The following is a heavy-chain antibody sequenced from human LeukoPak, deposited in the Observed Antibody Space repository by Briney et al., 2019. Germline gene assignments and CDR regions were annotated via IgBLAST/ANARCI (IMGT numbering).Heavy chain of an antibody. J-gene: IGHJ4*02. D-gene: IGHD2-8*01. Sequence: KGLEWVAVISYDGSNKYYADSVKGRFTISRDNSKNTLYLQMNSLRAEDTAVYYCASLMHWGQGTLVTVSS. CDR2: ISYDGSNK. V-gene: IGHV3-30*04. CDR3: ASLMH.